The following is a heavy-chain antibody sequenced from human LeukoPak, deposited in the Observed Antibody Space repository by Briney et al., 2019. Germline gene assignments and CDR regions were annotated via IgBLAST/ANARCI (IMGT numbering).Heavy chain of an antibody. CDR3: ARDDGYCSSTSCPPEAD. J-gene: IGHJ4*02. CDR2: ISWNSGSI. V-gene: IGHV3-9*01. D-gene: IGHD2-2*01. Sequence: PGGSLRLSCAASGFTFDDYAMHWVRQAPGKGLEWVSGISWNSGSIGYADSVKGRFTISRDNAKNSLYLQMNSLRAEDTAVYYCARDDGYCSSTSCPPEADWGQGTLVTVSS. CDR1: GFTFDDYA.